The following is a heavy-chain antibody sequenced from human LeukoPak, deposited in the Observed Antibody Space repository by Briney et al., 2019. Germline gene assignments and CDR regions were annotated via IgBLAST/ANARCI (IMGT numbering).Heavy chain of an antibody. CDR2: ISSSSSYM. CDR3: AREPVAKAFDY. D-gene: IGHD6-19*01. V-gene: IGHV3-11*06. CDR1: GFTFSDYY. Sequence: GGSLRLSCAASGFTFSDYYMSWIRQAPGKGLEWVSSISSSSSYMFYADSVKGRFTISRDNAKNSLYLQMNSLRAEDTAVYYCAREPVAKAFDYWGQGTLVTVSS. J-gene: IGHJ4*02.